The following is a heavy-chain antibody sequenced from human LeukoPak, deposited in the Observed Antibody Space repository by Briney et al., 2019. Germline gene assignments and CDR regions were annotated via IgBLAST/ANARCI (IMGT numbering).Heavy chain of an antibody. CDR3: AKADIAVADDAFDI. Sequence: HPGGSLRLSCAASGFTFDDYAMHWVRQAPGKGLEWVSGISWNSGSIGYADSVKGRFTISRDNAKNSLYLQMNSLRAEDTALYYCAKADIAVADDAFDIWGQGTMVTVSS. CDR1: GFTFDDYA. J-gene: IGHJ3*02. CDR2: ISWNSGSI. D-gene: IGHD6-19*01. V-gene: IGHV3-9*01.